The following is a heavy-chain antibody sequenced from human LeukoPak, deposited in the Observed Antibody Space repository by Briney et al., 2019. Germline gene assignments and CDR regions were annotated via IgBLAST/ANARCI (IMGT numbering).Heavy chain of an antibody. CDR2: IYYSGST. CDR3: ARDFNYDSSGYLYNWFDP. Sequence: SETLSLTCTVSGGSISSYYWSWIRQPPGKGLEWIGYIYYSGSTNYNPSLKSRVTISVDTTKNQFSLKLSSVTAADTAVYYCARDFNYDSSGYLYNWFDPRGQGTLVTVSS. CDR1: GGSISSYY. V-gene: IGHV4-59*01. J-gene: IGHJ5*02. D-gene: IGHD3-22*01.